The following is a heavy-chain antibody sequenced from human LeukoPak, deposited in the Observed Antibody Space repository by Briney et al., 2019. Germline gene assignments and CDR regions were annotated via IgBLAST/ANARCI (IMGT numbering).Heavy chain of an antibody. D-gene: IGHD2-2*01. J-gene: IGHJ4*02. CDR3: AKSRGTSCCDFDY. CDR2: ISGSGGST. CDR1: RITFSSYT. V-gene: IGHV3-23*01. Sequence: GGSLRLSCVASRITFSSYTMSWVRQAPGKGLEWVSAISGSGGSTYYADSVKGRFTISRDNSKNTVYLQMNSLRAEDTAAFYCAKSRGTSCCDFDYWGQGTLVTVSS.